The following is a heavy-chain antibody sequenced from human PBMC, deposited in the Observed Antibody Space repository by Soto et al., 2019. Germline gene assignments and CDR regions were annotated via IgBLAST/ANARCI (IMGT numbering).Heavy chain of an antibody. D-gene: IGHD3-22*01. J-gene: IGHJ4*02. CDR2: FYHSGST. CDR1: GRPISNSNW. V-gene: IGHV4-4*02. CDR3: ARRVIGLLIDY. Sequence: SETLSLTCAVSGRPISNSNWWSWVRQPPGKGLEWIGEFYHSGSTNYNPSLKSRVTISVDKSKNQFSLKLSSVTAADTAVYYCARRVIGLLIDYWGQGTLVTVS.